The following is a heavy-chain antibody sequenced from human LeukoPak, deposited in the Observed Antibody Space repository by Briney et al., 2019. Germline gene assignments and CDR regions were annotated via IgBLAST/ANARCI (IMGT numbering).Heavy chain of an antibody. CDR3: ASGGCRYSYGLRYYYYYMDV. V-gene: IGHV4-34*01. D-gene: IGHD5-18*01. J-gene: IGHJ6*03. CDR1: GGSFSGYY. Sequence: SETLSLTCAVYGGSFSGYYWSWSRQPPGKVLEWIGEINHSGSTNYNPSLKSRVTISVDTSKNQFSLKLSSVTAADTAVYYCASGGCRYSYGLRYYYYYMDVWGKGTTVTISS. CDR2: INHSGST.